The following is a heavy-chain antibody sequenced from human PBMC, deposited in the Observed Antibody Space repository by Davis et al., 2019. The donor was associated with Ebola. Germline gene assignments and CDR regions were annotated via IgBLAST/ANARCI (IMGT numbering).Heavy chain of an antibody. CDR1: GFTFSDYW. D-gene: IGHD1-14*01. CDR3: VRESRVRYGDI. J-gene: IGHJ3*02. CDR2: INNDESGA. Sequence: PGGSLRLSCAASGFTFSDYWMHWVRQAPGKGLVWVSRINNDESGANYADSVKGRFTSSRDNAKNSLYLQMNSLRVEDTAVYYCVRESRVRYGDIWGRGTVVTVSS. V-gene: IGHV3-74*01.